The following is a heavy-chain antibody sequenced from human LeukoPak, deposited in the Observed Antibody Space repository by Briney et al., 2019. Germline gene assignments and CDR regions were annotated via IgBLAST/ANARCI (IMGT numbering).Heavy chain of an antibody. CDR1: GFTFSSYG. V-gene: IGHV3-23*01. D-gene: IGHD3-10*01. CDR3: AKARGSGSQQNYFDY. Sequence: GGSLRLSCAASGFTFSSYGMSWVRQAPGKGLEWVSVISGSGVSTYYADSVKGRFTISRDNSKNTLYLQMNSLRAEDTAVYYCAKARGSGSQQNYFDYWGQGTLVTVSS. J-gene: IGHJ4*02. CDR2: ISGSGVST.